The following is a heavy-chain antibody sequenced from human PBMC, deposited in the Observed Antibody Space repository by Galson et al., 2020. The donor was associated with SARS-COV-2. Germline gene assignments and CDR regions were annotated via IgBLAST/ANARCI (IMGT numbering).Heavy chain of an antibody. J-gene: IGHJ6*02. V-gene: IGHV3-7*01. CDR3: ARRSSRYFYYYAMDV. CDR1: GFTFRSYW. Sequence: TGGSLRLSCAASGFTFRSYWMSWVRQAPGKGLEWVANIKQDGSEKYHVDSLKGRFTISRDNAKNSLYLQMNSLRAEDTAVYYCARRSSRYFYYYAMDVWGQGTTVTVSS. D-gene: IGHD2-2*01. CDR2: IKQDGSEK.